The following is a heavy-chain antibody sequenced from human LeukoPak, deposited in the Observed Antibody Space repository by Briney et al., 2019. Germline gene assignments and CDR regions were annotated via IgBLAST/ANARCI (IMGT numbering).Heavy chain of an antibody. D-gene: IGHD3-10*01. J-gene: IGHJ4*02. CDR1: GFTFSDYY. CDR3: ARGNPPYYYGSEPLDHDY. V-gene: IGHV3-11*01. Sequence: PGGSLRLSCAASGFTFSDYYMSWIRQAPGKGLEWVSYISSSGSTIYYADSVKGRFTISRDNAKNSLYLQMNSLRAEDTAVYYCARGNPPYYYGSEPLDHDYWGQGTLVTVSS. CDR2: ISSSGSTI.